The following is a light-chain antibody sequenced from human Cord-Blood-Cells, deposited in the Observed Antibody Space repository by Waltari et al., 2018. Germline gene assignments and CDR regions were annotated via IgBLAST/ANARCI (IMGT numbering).Light chain of an antibody. CDR2: WAS. Sequence: DIVMTQSPDSLAVSLGERATINCKSSQSVLYSSNNKYYLAWYQQKPGQPPKLLIYWASTRESGVPDRFSGSGSGTDFTLTISSLQAEDVAVYYCQQDYSTPLTFGGGTKVEIK. CDR1: QSVLYSSNNKYY. V-gene: IGKV4-1*01. J-gene: IGKJ4*01. CDR3: QQDYSTPLT.